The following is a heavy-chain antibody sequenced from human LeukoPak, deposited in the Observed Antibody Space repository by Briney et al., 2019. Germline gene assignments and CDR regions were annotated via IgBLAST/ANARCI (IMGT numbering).Heavy chain of an antibody. CDR1: GFTFNRDWT. D-gene: IGHD2-15*01. V-gene: IGHV4-38-2*02. J-gene: IGHJ4*02. CDR3: ARFHCSGGSCYSNKGAFDY. Sequence: GSLRLSCTASGFTFNRDWTAWVRQAPGKGLEWIGSIYHSGSTYYNPSLKSRVTISVDTSKNQFSLKLSSVTAADTAVYYCARFHCSGGSCYSNKGAFDYWGQGTLVTVSS. CDR2: IYHSGST.